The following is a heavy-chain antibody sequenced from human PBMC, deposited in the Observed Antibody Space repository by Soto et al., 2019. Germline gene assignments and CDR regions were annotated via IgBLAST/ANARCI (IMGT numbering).Heavy chain of an antibody. J-gene: IGHJ6*02. CDR1: GFTFSSYC. Sequence: XGSLRLSCAASGFTFSSYCMHWVRQAPGKGLEWVAVISYDGSNKYYADSVKGRFTISRDNSKNTLYLQMNSLRAEDTAVYYCAKDYGDGGMDVWGQGTTVTVSS. D-gene: IGHD4-17*01. CDR3: AKDYGDGGMDV. V-gene: IGHV3-30*18. CDR2: ISYDGSNK.